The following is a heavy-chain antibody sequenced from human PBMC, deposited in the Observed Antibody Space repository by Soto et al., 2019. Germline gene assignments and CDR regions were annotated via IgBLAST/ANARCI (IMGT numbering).Heavy chain of an antibody. CDR2: IYHSGST. D-gene: IGHD3-3*01. CDR3: ARELGSGHYYYYGMDV. Sequence: LPETLSLTCAVSGYSISSGYYWGWIRQPPGKGLEWIGSIYHSGSTYYNPSLKSRVTISVDTSKNQFSLKLSSVTAADTAVYYCARELGSGHYYYYGMDVWGQGTTVTVSS. CDR1: GYSISSGYY. V-gene: IGHV4-38-2*02. J-gene: IGHJ6*02.